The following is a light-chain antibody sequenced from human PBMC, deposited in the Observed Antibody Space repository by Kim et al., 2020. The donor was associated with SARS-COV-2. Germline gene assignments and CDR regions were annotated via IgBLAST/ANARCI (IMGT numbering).Light chain of an antibody. CDR1: QDIRNY. J-gene: IGKJ3*01. Sequence: DIQMTQSPSALSASVGDRVTITCRASQDIRNYLAWFQQKPGKAPRLLIYATSTLQSGVPSRFSGRGFGTDFTLAISSLQPEDVATYYCQKYNSGPRTFGHGTKVDIK. CDR3: QKYNSGPRT. CDR2: ATS. V-gene: IGKV1-27*01.